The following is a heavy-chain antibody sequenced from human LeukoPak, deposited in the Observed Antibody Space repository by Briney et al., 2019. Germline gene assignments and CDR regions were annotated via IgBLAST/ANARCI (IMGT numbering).Heavy chain of an antibody. Sequence: SETLSLTCTVSGGSISSSSYYWGWIRQPPGEGLEWIGSIYYTGSTYYNPSLKSRVTISVDTSKNQFSLKLSSVTAADTAVYYCARMVWGSYRYSESGDAFDIWGQGTMVTVSS. CDR2: IYYTGST. V-gene: IGHV4-39*01. CDR3: ARMVWGSYRYSESGDAFDI. D-gene: IGHD3-16*02. J-gene: IGHJ3*02. CDR1: GGSISSSSYY.